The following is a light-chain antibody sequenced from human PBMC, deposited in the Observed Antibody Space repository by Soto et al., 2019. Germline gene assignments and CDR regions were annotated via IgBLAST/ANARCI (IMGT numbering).Light chain of an antibody. J-gene: IGLJ7*01. CDR2: ENN. Sequence: QSVLTQPPSVSAAPGQKVAISCSGSSPNIGNDYVSWYQQLPGTAPKLLIYENNKRPSGIPDRFSGSKSGTSATLGITGRQSGDEADYYCETWDSSLSAVVFGGGTQLTVL. CDR1: SPNIGNDY. CDR3: ETWDSSLSAVV. V-gene: IGLV1-51*02.